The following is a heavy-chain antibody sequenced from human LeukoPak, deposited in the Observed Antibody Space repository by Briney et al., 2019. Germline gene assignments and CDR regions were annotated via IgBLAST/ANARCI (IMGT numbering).Heavy chain of an antibody. J-gene: IGHJ4*02. CDR2: SSAYNGNI. D-gene: IGHD4-17*01. CDR1: GYTFISYG. V-gene: IGHV1-18*01. Sequence: RASVKVSCKASGYTFISYGINWVRQAPGQGFEWMGWSSAYNGNINYAQKLQGRVTMTTDTSTSTAYMELRSLRSDDTAVYYCARDLAMTTVTTQVGWGQGTLVTVSS. CDR3: ARDLAMTTVTTQVG.